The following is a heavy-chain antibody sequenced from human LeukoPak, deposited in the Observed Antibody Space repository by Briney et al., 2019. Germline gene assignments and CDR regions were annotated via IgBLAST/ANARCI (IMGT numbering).Heavy chain of an antibody. Sequence: GGSLRLSCAASRFTFSSYAISSVRQAPGKGLEWESGNSGNGRSTSYAASVKDRFTISRDHSKNPLYLQTGSLRAADTAVYYCVKDLRMYIGVTPPDDYWGQGTLVTVSS. V-gene: IGHV3-23*01. CDR3: VKDLRMYIGVTPPDDY. CDR2: NSGNGRST. J-gene: IGHJ4*02. D-gene: IGHD6-19*01. CDR1: RFTFSSYA.